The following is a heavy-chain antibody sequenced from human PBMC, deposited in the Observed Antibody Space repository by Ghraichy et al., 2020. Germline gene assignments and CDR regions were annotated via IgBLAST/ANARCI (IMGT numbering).Heavy chain of an antibody. V-gene: IGHV4-59*01. D-gene: IGHD3-16*01. CDR3: ARGEASIGSSHNWFDP. J-gene: IGHJ5*02. CDR2: IYYSGST. CDR1: GGSISSYY. Sequence: SETLSLTCTVSGGSISSYYWSWIRQPPGKGLEWIGYIYYSGSTNYNPSLKSRVTISVDTSKNQFSLKLSSVTAADTAVYYCARGEASIGSSHNWFDPWGQGTLVTVSS.